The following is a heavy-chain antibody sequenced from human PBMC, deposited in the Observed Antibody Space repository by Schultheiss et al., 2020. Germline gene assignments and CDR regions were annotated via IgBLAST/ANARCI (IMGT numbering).Heavy chain of an antibody. CDR1: GGSISSSSYY. V-gene: IGHV4-39*07. CDR2: IYYSGST. Sequence: SETVSLTCTVSGGSISSSSYYWGWIRQPPGKGLEWIGSIYYSGSTYYNPSLKSRVTISVDTSKNQFSLKLSSVTAADTAVYYCARDRSGWFGIDYWGQGTLVTVSS. J-gene: IGHJ4*02. D-gene: IGHD6-19*01. CDR3: ARDRSGWFGIDY.